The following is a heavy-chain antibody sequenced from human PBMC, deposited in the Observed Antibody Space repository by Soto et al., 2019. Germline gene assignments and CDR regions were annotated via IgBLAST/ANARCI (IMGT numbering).Heavy chain of an antibody. CDR3: ARALGRDTQLWLLPEMN. CDR2: IYYSGST. J-gene: IGHJ4*02. Sequence: SETLSLTCTVSGGSISSGGYYWSWIRQHPGKGLEWIGYIYYSGSTYYNPSLKSRVTISVDTSKNQFSLKLSSVTAADTAVYYCARALGRDTQLWLLPEMNWGQGTLVTVSS. V-gene: IGHV4-31*03. D-gene: IGHD5-18*01. CDR1: GGSISSGGYY.